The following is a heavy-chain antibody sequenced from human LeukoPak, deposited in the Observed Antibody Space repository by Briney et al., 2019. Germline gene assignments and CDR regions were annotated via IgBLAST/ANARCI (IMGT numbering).Heavy chain of an antibody. CDR1: GFSLGTSGVG. D-gene: IGHD3-3*01. Sequence: SGPTLVKPTQTLTLTCTLSGFSLGTSGVGVGWIRQPPGKALEWLALIYWNDDKLYSPSLKSRLTITKDTSKNQVVLTMTNMDPVDTATYYRAHRGDFWSGPEAWDYWGQGTLVTVSS. J-gene: IGHJ4*02. CDR3: AHRGDFWSGPEAWDY. CDR2: IYWNDDK. V-gene: IGHV2-5*01.